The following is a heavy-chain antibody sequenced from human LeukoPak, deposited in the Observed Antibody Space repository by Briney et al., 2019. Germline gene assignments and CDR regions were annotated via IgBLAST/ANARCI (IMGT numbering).Heavy chain of an antibody. CDR3: AREGGNSYFYY. V-gene: IGHV4-38-2*02. CDR2: IYRSGST. Sequence: PSETLSLTCTVSGYSISSGYYWGWIRQPPRKGLEWIGNIYRSGSTYYNPSLKSRVTVSVDTANNQLSLKLNSVTAADTAVYYCAREGGNSYFYYWGQGTLVTVSS. CDR1: GYSISSGYY. J-gene: IGHJ4*02. D-gene: IGHD4-23*01.